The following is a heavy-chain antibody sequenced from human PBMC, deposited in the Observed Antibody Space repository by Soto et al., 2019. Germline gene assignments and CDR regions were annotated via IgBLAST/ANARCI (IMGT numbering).Heavy chain of an antibody. J-gene: IGHJ4*02. CDR3: ARSVGAALSDY. D-gene: IGHD1-26*01. V-gene: IGHV1-3*01. CDR2: INAGNGNT. Sequence: QVQLVQSGAEVKKPGASVKVSCKASGYTFTSYAMNWVRQAPGQRLEWMGWINAGNGNTKYSQKFQGRVTITRDTSASTAYMELSSLRAEDTAVYYCARSVGAALSDYWGQGTLVTVSS. CDR1: GYTFTSYA.